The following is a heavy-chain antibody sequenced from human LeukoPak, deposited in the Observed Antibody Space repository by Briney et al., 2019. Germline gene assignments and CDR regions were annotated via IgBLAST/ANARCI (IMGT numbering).Heavy chain of an antibody. D-gene: IGHD6-19*01. CDR3: ARAPSIAVAGLLNWFDP. Sequence: SVKVSCKASGGTFSSYAISWVRQAPGQGLEWMGGIIPIFGTANYAQKFQGRVTITADESTSTAYMELSSLRSEDTAVYYCARAPSIAVAGLLNWFDPWGQGTLVTVSS. CDR1: GGTFSSYA. J-gene: IGHJ5*02. CDR2: IIPIFGTA. V-gene: IGHV1-69*13.